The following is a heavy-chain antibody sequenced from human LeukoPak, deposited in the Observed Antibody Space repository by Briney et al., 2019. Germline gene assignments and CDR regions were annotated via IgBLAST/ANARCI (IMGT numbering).Heavy chain of an antibody. CDR1: GFIFDDYV. D-gene: IGHD3-22*01. CDR3: ASVYDSSGYGAFDI. V-gene: IGHV3-9*01. Sequence: PGGSLRLSCAVSGFIFDDYVMHWVRQAPGKGLEWVSGISWNSGSIGYADSVKGRFTISRDNAKNSLYLQMNSLRAEDTAVYYCASVYDSSGYGAFDIWGQGTMVTVSS. J-gene: IGHJ3*02. CDR2: ISWNSGSI.